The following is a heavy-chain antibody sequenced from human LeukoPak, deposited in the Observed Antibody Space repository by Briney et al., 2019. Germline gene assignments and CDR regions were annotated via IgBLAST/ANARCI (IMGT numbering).Heavy chain of an antibody. CDR2: IYTSGST. D-gene: IGHD2-21*02. V-gene: IGHV4-4*07. CDR1: GGSISSYY. CDR3: AADTGWRCGGDCYESAFDI. Sequence: SSETLSLTCTVSGGSISSYYWSWIRQPAGKGLEWIGRIYTSGSTNYNPSLKSRVTMSVDTSKNQFSLKLSSVTAADTAVYYCAADTGWRCGGDCYESAFDIWGQGTMVTVSS. J-gene: IGHJ3*02.